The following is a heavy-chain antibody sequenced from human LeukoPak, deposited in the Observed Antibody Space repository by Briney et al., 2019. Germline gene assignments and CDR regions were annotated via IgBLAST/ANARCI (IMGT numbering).Heavy chain of an antibody. D-gene: IGHD1-26*01. V-gene: IGHV3-23*01. Sequence: PGGSLRLSCEASGFTFATYPMSWVRQAPGKGLVWVSTFSGSGGRTLYADSVKGRFTISRDNSKSTLSLQMSSLRAEDTAVYYCAKVTGSYNYFYYRGQGTLVT. CDR2: FSGSGGRT. CDR1: GFTFATYP. CDR3: AKVTGSYNYFYY. J-gene: IGHJ4*02.